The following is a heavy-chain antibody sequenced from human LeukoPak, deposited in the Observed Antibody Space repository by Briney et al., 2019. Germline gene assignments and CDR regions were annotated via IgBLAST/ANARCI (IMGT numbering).Heavy chain of an antibody. V-gene: IGHV1-69*04. Sequence: ASVKVSCKASGGTFSSYAISWVRQAPGQGLEWMGRIIPILGIANYAQKFQGRVTITADKSTSTAYMELSSLRSEGTAVYYCARTNLDAFDIWGQGTMVTVPS. J-gene: IGHJ3*02. CDR1: GGTFSSYA. D-gene: IGHD1-14*01. CDR2: IIPILGIA. CDR3: ARTNLDAFDI.